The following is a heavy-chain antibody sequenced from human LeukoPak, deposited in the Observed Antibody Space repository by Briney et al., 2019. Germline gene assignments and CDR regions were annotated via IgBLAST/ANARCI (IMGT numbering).Heavy chain of an antibody. CDR1: GYSISSGYY. CDR2: IYHSGST. CDR3: ARDRGSGWQEEAFDI. V-gene: IGHV4-38-2*02. Sequence: SETLSLTCTVSGYSISSGYYWGWIRQPPGKGLEWIGSIYHSGSTYYNPSLKSRVTISVDTSKNQFSLSLRSVTAADTAVYYCARDRGSGWQEEAFDIWGQGTMVIVSS. J-gene: IGHJ3*02. D-gene: IGHD6-19*01.